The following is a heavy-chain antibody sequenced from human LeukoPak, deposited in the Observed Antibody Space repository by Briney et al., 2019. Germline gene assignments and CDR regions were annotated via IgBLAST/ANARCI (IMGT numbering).Heavy chain of an antibody. D-gene: IGHD1-14*01. CDR3: ARDVEGTTAYFDY. Sequence: PGGSLRLSCAASGFTFSSYSMNWVRQAPGKGLEWVSYISSSSSTIYYADSVKGRFTISRDKAKNSLYLQMNSLRAEDTAVYYCARDVEGTTAYFDYWGQGTLVTVSS. CDR1: GFTFSSYS. J-gene: IGHJ4*02. V-gene: IGHV3-48*01. CDR2: ISSSSSTI.